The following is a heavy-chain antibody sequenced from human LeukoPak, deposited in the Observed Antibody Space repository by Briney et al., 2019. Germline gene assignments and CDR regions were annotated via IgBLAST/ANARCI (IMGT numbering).Heavy chain of an antibody. J-gene: IGHJ4*02. CDR3: ARDRSGLYYFDY. Sequence: ASGKVSCKAAAYTLTSYYMDWVRQAPGQGLEWKGMIDPSDGSTTYAQKFQGRVTVTRDTSTSTVFMELSSLRSEDTAVYYCARDRSGLYYFDYWGQGTPVTVSS. V-gene: IGHV1-46*01. CDR1: AYTLTSYY. D-gene: IGHD3-22*01. CDR2: IDPSDGST.